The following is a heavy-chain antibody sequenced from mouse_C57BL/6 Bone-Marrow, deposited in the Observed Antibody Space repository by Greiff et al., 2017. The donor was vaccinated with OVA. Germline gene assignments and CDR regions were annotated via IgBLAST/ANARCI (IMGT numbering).Heavy chain of an antibody. CDR3: ARSGTTVVATDYFDY. V-gene: IGHV1-54*01. J-gene: IGHJ2*01. CDR1: GYAFTNYL. D-gene: IGHD1-1*01. Sequence: VQLVESGAELVRPGPSVKVSCKASGYAFTNYLIEWVKQRPGQGLEWIGVINPGSGGTNYNEKFKGKATLTADKSSSTAYMQLSSLTSEDSAVYFCARSGTTVVATDYFDYWGQGTTLTVSS. CDR2: INPGSGGT.